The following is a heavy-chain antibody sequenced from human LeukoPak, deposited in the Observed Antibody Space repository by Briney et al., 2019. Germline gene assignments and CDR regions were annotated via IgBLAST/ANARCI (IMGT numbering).Heavy chain of an antibody. CDR2: INSDGSST. V-gene: IGHV3-74*01. J-gene: IGHJ4*02. CDR3: TRDTGCPGGTCYSFYDY. CDR1: GFTFSSYW. D-gene: IGHD2-15*01. Sequence: GGPLRLSCAASGFTFSSYWMHWVRQAPGKGLVWVSRINSDGSSTSYADSVKGRFTISRDNAKNTLYLQMNSLRAEDTAVYYCTRDTGCPGGTCYSFYDYWGQGTLVTVSS.